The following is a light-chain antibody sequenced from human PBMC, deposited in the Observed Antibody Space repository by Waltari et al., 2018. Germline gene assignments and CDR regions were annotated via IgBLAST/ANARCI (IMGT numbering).Light chain of an antibody. V-gene: IGLV3-21*02. J-gene: IGLJ3*02. CDR2: ADS. CDR3: QVWDSSSDHWV. CDR1: NIGSKS. Sequence: SYVLTQPPSVSVATGQTARITCGGNNIGSKSVHWYQQKPGQAPVLVVYADSDRPSGIPERFSGSNSGNTATLTSSRVEAGDEADYYCQVWDSSSDHWVFGGVTKLTVL.